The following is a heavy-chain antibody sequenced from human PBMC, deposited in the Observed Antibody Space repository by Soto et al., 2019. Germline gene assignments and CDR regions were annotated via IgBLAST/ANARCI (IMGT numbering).Heavy chain of an antibody. J-gene: IGHJ5*01. CDR2: INPADSDI. CDR1: GYSFVNHW. Sequence: PGESLKISCKASGYSFVNHWIAWVRQRPGEGLGWMAIINPADSDIRYSPSFQGQVTVSADKSINTAYLQWSSLKASDTATYYCTRRQSSGWYDSWGQGTLVTVSS. CDR3: TRRQSSGWYDS. V-gene: IGHV5-51*01. D-gene: IGHD6-19*01.